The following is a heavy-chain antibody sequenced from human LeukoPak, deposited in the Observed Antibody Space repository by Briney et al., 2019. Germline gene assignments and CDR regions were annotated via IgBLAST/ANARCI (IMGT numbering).Heavy chain of an antibody. CDR3: ARLLPNWFDP. Sequence: SETLSLTCAVYGGSFSGYYWSWIRQPPGKGLEWIGEINHSGSTNYNPSLKSRVTISVDTSKNQFSLKLSSVTAADTGVYYCARLLPNWFDPWGQGTLVTVSS. V-gene: IGHV4-34*01. CDR2: INHSGST. J-gene: IGHJ5*02. CDR1: GGSFSGYY. D-gene: IGHD3-10*01.